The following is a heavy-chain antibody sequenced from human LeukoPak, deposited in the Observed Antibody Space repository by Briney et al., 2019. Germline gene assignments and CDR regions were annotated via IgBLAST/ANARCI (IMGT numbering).Heavy chain of an antibody. CDR1: GFTFSTYV. V-gene: IGHV3-23*05. Sequence: GGSLRLSCAASGFTFSTYVMTWVRQAPGKGLEWVSGILGRGSMTSYADSVKGRFTISRDNSKNTLYLQMNSLRAEDTAVYYCAGTNGGGTRRNYYYYGMDVWGQGTTVTVSS. J-gene: IGHJ6*02. CDR2: ILGRGSMT. CDR3: AGTNGGGTRRNYYYYGMDV. D-gene: IGHD2-8*01.